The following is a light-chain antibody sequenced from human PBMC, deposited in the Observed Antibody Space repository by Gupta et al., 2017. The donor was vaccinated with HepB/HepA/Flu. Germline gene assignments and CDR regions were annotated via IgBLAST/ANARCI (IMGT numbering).Light chain of an antibody. CDR2: DDS. CDR3: QVWDIASDHHV. CDR1: NLGTKS. Sequence: SYVLTQPPSAPGAPGKTARITCEGDNLGTKSVHWCKQQPGQAPVLVVFDDSARSSGIPERFSGSNCGNTATLTISRVEAGDEADYYCQVWDIASDHHVFGTGTKVTVL. J-gene: IGLJ1*01. V-gene: IGLV3-21*03.